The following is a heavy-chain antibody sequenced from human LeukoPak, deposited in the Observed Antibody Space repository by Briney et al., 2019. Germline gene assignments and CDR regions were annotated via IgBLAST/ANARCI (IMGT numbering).Heavy chain of an antibody. CDR3: ARAPSDGYSSPWFDP. CDR1: GYTFTSYY. CDR2: INPSGGST. Sequence: ASVKVSCKASGYTFTSYYMHWVRQAPGQGLEWMGIINPSGGSTSYAQKFQGRVTMTRDTSTSTVYMELSSLRSEDTAVYYCARAPSDGYSSPWFDPWGQGTLVTVSS. V-gene: IGHV1-46*01. D-gene: IGHD6-13*01. J-gene: IGHJ5*02.